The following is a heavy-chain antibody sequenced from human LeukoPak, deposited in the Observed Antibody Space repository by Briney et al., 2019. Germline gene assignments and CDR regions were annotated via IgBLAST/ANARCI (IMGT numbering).Heavy chain of an antibody. V-gene: IGHV1-69*05. CDR1: GYTFTGYY. D-gene: IGHD2-2*01. J-gene: IGHJ4*02. Sequence: GASVKVSCKASGYTFTGYYMHWVRQAPGQGLEWMGGIIPIFGTANYAQKFQGRVTITTDESTSTAYMELSSLRSEDTAVYYCARVGAVVVPALDYWGQGTLVTVSS. CDR2: IIPIFGTA. CDR3: ARVGAVVVPALDY.